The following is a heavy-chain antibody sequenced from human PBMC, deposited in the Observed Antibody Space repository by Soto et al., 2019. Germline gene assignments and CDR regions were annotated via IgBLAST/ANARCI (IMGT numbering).Heavy chain of an antibody. CDR2: IYYGGTT. CDR1: GGSFSPNY. CDR3: ARLGAYYQSLDP. D-gene: IGHD3-22*01. J-gene: IGHJ5*02. V-gene: IGHV4-59*08. Sequence: SETLSLTCTVSGGSFSPNYWSWIRQPPGKGLEWVGYIYYGGTTSYNPSLQSRVTISLETSKSQFSLRLTSETAADTAVYYCARLGAYYQSLDPWGPGTLVTVSS.